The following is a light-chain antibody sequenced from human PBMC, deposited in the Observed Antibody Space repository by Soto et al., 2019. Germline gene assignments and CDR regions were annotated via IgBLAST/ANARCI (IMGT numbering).Light chain of an antibody. V-gene: IGKV3-11*01. J-gene: IGKJ4*01. CDR1: QSVSSY. Sequence: EIVLTQSPATLSLSPGERATLSCRASQSVSSYLAWHQQKPGQAPRLLIYDASNRATGIPARFSGSGSGTDFTLTISSLEPEDFAVYYCQQGLTFGGGTKVEIK. CDR2: DAS. CDR3: QQGLT.